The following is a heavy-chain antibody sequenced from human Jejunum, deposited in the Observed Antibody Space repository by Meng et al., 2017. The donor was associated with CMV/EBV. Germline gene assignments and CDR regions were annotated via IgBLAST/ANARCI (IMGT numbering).Heavy chain of an antibody. D-gene: IGHD6-6*01. J-gene: IGHJ4*02. CDR1: GGSISSYY. Sequence: TVSGGSISSYYWSWIRQPPGKRLEWIGYIYYSGSTTYNPSLKSRVTISVDTSKNQFSVKLTYVTAADTAVYYCARAYSSSNRVDYWGQGTLVTVSS. CDR2: IYYSGST. V-gene: IGHV4-59*01. CDR3: ARAYSSSNRVDY.